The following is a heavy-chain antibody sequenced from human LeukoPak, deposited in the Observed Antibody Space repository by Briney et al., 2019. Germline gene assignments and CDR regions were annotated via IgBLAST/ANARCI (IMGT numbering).Heavy chain of an antibody. D-gene: IGHD3-3*01. CDR3: ARAYDFWSGSTPLFY. Sequence: VASVKVSCKASGYTFTSYAMNWVRQATGQGLEWMGWMNPNSGNTGYAQKFQGRVTITRNTSISTAYMELSSLRSEDTAVYYCARAYDFWSGSTPLFYWGQGTLVTVSS. V-gene: IGHV1-8*03. CDR1: GYTFTSYA. CDR2: MNPNSGNT. J-gene: IGHJ4*02.